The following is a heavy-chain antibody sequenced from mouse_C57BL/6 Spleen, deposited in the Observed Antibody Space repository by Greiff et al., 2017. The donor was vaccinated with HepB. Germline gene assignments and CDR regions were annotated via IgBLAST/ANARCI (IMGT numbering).Heavy chain of an antibody. CDR1: GYTFTSYW. CDR2: IDPSDSYT. J-gene: IGHJ1*03. CDR3: ARYVPYGPYWYFDV. V-gene: IGHV1-69*01. Sequence: QVQLQQPGAELVMPGASVKLSCKASGYTFTSYWMHWVKQRPGQGLEWIGEIDPSDSYTTYNQKFKGKSTLTVDKSSSTAYMQLSSLTSEDSAVYYCARYVPYGPYWYFDVWGTGTTVTVSS. D-gene: IGHD1-2*01.